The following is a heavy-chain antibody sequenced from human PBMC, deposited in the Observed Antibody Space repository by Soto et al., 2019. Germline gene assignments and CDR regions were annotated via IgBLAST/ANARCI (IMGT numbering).Heavy chain of an antibody. J-gene: IGHJ4*02. Sequence: QVQLVESGGGLVKPGGSLRLSCAASGFTFSDYYMSWIRQAPGKGLEWVSYISSSSSYTNYADSVKGRFTISRDNAKNSLYLQMNSLRAEDTAVYYCARASFRSSWSDYWGQGTLVTVSS. CDR2: ISSSSSYT. CDR1: GFTFSDYY. CDR3: ARASFRSSWSDY. V-gene: IGHV3-11*06. D-gene: IGHD6-13*01.